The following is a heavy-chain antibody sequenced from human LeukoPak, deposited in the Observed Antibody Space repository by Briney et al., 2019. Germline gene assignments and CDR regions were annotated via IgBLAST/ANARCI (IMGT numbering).Heavy chain of an antibody. J-gene: IGHJ4*02. Sequence: SETLSLTCTVSGGSISSSSYYWGWIRQPPGKGLEWIGSIYYSGSTYYNPSLKSRVTISVDTSKNQFSLKLSSVTAADTAVYYCASVPYCGSTSCYRGFLFYWGQGTLVTVSS. CDR2: IYYSGST. CDR1: GGSISSSSYY. V-gene: IGHV4-39*01. D-gene: IGHD2-2*02. CDR3: ASVPYCGSTSCYRGFLFY.